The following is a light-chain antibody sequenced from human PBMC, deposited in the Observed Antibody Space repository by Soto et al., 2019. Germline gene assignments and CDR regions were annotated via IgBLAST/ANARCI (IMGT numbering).Light chain of an antibody. CDR2: GAS. CDR3: QQYGSSGT. J-gene: IGKJ1*01. Sequence: DSVLTQSSGTVSLSPGERATLSFMASQSVSNNYLAWYQQKPGQAPRLLIYGASNRATGIPDRFSGSGSGTDFTLTISRLEPEDFAVYYCQQYGSSGTFGQVTKVDIK. CDR1: QSVSNNY. V-gene: IGKV3-20*01.